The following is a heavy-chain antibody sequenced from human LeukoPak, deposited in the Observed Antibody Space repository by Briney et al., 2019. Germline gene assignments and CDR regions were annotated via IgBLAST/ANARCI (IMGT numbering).Heavy chain of an antibody. CDR1: GYSFTGYY. CDR2: INPNSGGT. V-gene: IGHV1-2*02. J-gene: IGHJ4*02. D-gene: IGHD1-26*01. CDR3: ASRPYSGSYPGSDY. Sequence: ASVTVSCKASGYSFTGYYMHWVRQAPGQGLEWMGCINPNSGGTDYAQKFQGRVTMTRDTSISTAYLELSRLRSDDTAVYYCASRPYSGSYPGSDYWGQGTLVTVSS.